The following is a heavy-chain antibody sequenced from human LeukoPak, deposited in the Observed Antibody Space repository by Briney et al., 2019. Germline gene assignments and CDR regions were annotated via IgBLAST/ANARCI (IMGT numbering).Heavy chain of an antibody. J-gene: IGHJ3*02. CDR1: GFALRTRGKG. CDR3: AQAGDGYNSEAFDM. CDR2: LYWNDDN. D-gene: IGHD5-24*01. V-gene: IGHV2-5*01. Sequence: SGPTLVKPTQTLTLTCSFTGFALRTRGKGVGWIRQPPGKALQWLALLYWNDDNRYSPSLKGRLTITKDTSKNQVVLTMTNMDPVDTGTYYCAQAGDGYNSEAFDMWGQGTMVTVTS.